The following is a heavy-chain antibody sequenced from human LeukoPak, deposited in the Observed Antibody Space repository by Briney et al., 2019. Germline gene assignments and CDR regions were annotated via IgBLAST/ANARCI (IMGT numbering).Heavy chain of an antibody. CDR1: GYTLTKLS. J-gene: IGHJ4*02. D-gene: IGHD5-18*01. CDR3: ATDYGGGYSYGNLDY. Sequence: ASVKVSCKVSGYTLTKLSMHWVRQAPGKGLEWMGGFDPEDGETIYAQKFQGRVTMTEDTSTDTAYMELSSLRSEDTAVYYCATDYGGGYSYGNLDYWGQGTLVTVSS. CDR2: FDPEDGET. V-gene: IGHV1-24*01.